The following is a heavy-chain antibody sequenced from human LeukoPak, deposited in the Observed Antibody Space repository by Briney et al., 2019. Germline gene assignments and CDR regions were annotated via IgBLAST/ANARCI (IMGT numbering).Heavy chain of an antibody. V-gene: IGHV4-61*02. CDR3: ARGPSTFDY. Sequence: PSETLSLTCTLSVGSISSGSYCWSWIRQPAGKGLEWIGRIYTSGSTNYNPSLKSRVTISVDTSKNQFSLKLSSVTSADTAVYYCARGPSTFDYWGQGTLVTVSS. J-gene: IGHJ4*02. D-gene: IGHD2-2*01. CDR2: IYTSGST. CDR1: VGSISSGSYC.